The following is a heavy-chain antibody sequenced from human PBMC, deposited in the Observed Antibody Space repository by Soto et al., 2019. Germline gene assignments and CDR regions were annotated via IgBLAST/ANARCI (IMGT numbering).Heavy chain of an antibody. V-gene: IGHV3-33*01. Sequence: GGSLRLSCASSGFTVSSYGMRWVRQAPGKGLEWVAVIWYDGRNKYYADSVKGRLTISRDNSKNTLYLQMNSLRVEDTAVYYCARDIAAAGDDYYGMDVWGQGTTVTVSS. D-gene: IGHD6-13*01. CDR1: GFTVSSYG. J-gene: IGHJ6*02. CDR3: ARDIAAAGDDYYGMDV. CDR2: IWYDGRNK.